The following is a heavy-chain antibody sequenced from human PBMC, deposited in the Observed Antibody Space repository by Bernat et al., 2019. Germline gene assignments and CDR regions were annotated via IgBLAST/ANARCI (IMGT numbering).Heavy chain of an antibody. V-gene: IGHV1-69*01. CDR2: IIPIFGTA. Sequence: QVQLVQSGAEVKKPGSSVKVSCKASGGTFSSYAISWVRQAPGQGLEWMGGIIPIFGTANYAQKFQGSGPLTADESTSTAYMEMSRLRSEDTAVYYCARIYVWGSYRYRHWFDPWGQGTLVTVSS. CDR3: ARIYVWGSYRYRHWFDP. CDR1: GGTFSSYA. D-gene: IGHD3-16*02. J-gene: IGHJ5*02.